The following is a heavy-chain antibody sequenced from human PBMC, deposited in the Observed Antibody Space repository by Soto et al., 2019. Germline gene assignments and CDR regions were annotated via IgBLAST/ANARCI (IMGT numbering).Heavy chain of an antibody. D-gene: IGHD5-18*01. CDR3: PADTASSYYGMDV. Sequence: VQLVESGGGLVQPGGSLKLSCAASGFTFSGSAMHWVRQASGKGLEWVGRIRSKANSYATAYAASVKGRFTISRDDSKNTAYLQMNSLKTEDTAVYYCPADTASSYYGMDVWGQGTTVTVSS. CDR2: IRSKANSYAT. J-gene: IGHJ6*02. CDR1: GFTFSGSA. V-gene: IGHV3-73*01.